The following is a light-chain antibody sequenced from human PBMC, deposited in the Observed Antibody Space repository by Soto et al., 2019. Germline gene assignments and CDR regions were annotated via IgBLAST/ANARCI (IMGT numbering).Light chain of an antibody. CDR3: QQTFKTPHT. J-gene: IGKJ1*01. Sequence: DIQMTQSPASLSASVGDRVTITCRASQTISSYLNWYQQKAREAPKLLIYSASTLQSGVPSRFSGSGFGTDYLHTISSLQPADFEIYYCQQTFKTPHTFGQGTKVDI. CDR2: SAS. V-gene: IGKV1-39*01. CDR1: QTISSY.